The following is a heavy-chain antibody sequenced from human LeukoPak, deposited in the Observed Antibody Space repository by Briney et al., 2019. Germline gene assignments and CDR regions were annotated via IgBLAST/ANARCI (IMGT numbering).Heavy chain of an antibody. V-gene: IGHV3-21*01. J-gene: IGHJ4*02. D-gene: IGHD1-26*01. CDR3: ARGRVGATTIDY. CDR1: GFTFRSYS. Sequence: PGGSLRLSCAASGFTFRSYSMNWVRQAPGKGLDWVSSISSSSSYIYYADSVKGRFTISRDNAKNSLYLQMYSLRAEDTAVYYCARGRVGATTIDYWGQGTLVTVSS. CDR2: ISSSSSYI.